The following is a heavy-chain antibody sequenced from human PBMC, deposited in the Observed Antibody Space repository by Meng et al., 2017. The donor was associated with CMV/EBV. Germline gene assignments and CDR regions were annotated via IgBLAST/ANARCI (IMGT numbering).Heavy chain of an antibody. CDR3: ARGRRGADNWFDP. CDR2: ISAYNGNT. V-gene: IGHV1-18*01. CDR1: GYTFTSYG. J-gene: IGHJ5*02. Sequence: VQLGHSGLVVKKPGASVKASCKASGYTFTSYGISWVRQAPGQGLEWMGWISAYNGNTNYAQKLQGRVTMTTDTSTSTAYMELRSLRSDDTAVYYCARGRRGADNWFDPWGQGTLVTVSS.